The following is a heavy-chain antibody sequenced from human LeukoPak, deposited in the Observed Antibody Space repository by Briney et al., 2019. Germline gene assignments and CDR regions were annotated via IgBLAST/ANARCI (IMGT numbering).Heavy chain of an antibody. D-gene: IGHD6-6*01. CDR1: GFTFSSYA. CDR2: ISGSGGST. CDR3: ASSSEWMAARPWTNAFDI. J-gene: IGHJ3*02. Sequence: PAGGSLRLSCAASGFTFSSYAMSWVRQAPGKGLEWVSAISGSGGSTYYADSVKGRFIISRDNAKNSLYLQMNSLRDEDTAVYYCASSSEWMAARPWTNAFDIWGQGTMVTVSS. V-gene: IGHV3-23*01.